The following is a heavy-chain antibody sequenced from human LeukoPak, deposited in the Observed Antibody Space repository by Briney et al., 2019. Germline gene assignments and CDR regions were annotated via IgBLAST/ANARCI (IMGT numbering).Heavy chain of an antibody. CDR3: ARGRGVGATFGYYFDY. V-gene: IGHV3-7*01. CDR1: GFTFSSYW. J-gene: IGHJ4*02. CDR2: IKQDGSEK. Sequence: GGSLRLSCAASGFTFSSYWMSWVRQAPGKGLEWVANIKQDGSEKYYVDSVKGRFTISRDNAKNSLYLQMNSLRAEGTAVYYCARGRGVGATFGYYFDYWGQGTLVTVSS. D-gene: IGHD1-26*01.